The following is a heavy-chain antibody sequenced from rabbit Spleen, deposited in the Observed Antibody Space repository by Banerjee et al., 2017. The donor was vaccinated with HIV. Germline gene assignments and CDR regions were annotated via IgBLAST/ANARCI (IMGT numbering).Heavy chain of an antibody. Sequence: QSLEESGGGLVKPGASLTLTCTASGFSCYYKCVMCWVRQAPGKGLQWIGCMNTVSGNAVYATWAKGRFPISRTSSTTVALRMTSLTAADTATYFCARDLPDVIGWNLDLWGPGTLVTVS. D-gene: IGHD1-1*01. J-gene: IGHJ4*01. CDR2: MNTVSGNA. V-gene: IGHV1S40*01. CDR1: GFSCYYKCV. CDR3: ARDLPDVIGWNLDL.